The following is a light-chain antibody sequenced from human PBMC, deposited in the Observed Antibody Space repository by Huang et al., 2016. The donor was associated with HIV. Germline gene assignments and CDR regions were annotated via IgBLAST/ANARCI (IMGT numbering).Light chain of an antibody. J-gene: IGKJ1*01. Sequence: DIQMTQSPSTLSASVGDRVTITCRASQSISTWLAWYQQKPGKAPKLLIYKASKLEDGVPSRVSGSGSGTEFTLTISSLQPDDFATYYCQQYSAYSWTFGQGTKVDIK. CDR1: QSISTW. V-gene: IGKV1-5*03. CDR3: QQYSAYSWT. CDR2: KAS.